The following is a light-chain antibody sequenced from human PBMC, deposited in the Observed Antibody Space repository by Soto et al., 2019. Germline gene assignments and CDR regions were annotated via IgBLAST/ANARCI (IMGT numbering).Light chain of an antibody. CDR3: MQALQTPTT. CDR1: QSLLHSNGYNY. J-gene: IGKJ3*01. Sequence: DIVMTQSPLSLPVTPGEPASISCRSSQSLLHSNGYNYLDWYLQKPGQSPQLLIYLGSNRASGVPDRFSGSGSGTYFTLKISRVEAEDVGVYYCMQALQTPTTFGPGTKVDIK. CDR2: LGS. V-gene: IGKV2-28*01.